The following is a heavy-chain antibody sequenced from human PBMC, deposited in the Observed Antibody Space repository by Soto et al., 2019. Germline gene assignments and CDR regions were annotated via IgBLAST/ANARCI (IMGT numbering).Heavy chain of an antibody. J-gene: IGHJ6*02. CDR3: XXXXXXXPTRDGMDV. V-gene: IGHV3-33*01. Sequence: QVQLVESGGGVVQPGRSLRLSCAASGFTFSSYGMHWVRQAPGKGLEWVAVIWYDGSNKYYADSVKGRFTISRDNSXNTXXXXXXXXXXXXXXXXXXXXXXXXXPTRDGMDVWGQGTTVTVSS. CDR2: IWYDGSNK. CDR1: GFTFSSYG.